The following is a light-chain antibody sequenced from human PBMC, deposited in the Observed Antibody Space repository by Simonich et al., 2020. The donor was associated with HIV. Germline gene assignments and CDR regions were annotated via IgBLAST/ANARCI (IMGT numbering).Light chain of an antibody. CDR2: GAS. J-gene: IGKJ1*01. CDR1: QSISSN. CDR3: QQYGRSPNT. Sequence: EIVMTQSPATLSVSPGERATLSCRASQSISSNLAWYQQKPGQAPRLLIYGASTRATGIPARFSGSGSGTEFTLTISRLEPEDFAVYYCQQYGRSPNTFGQGTKVEIK. V-gene: IGKV3-15*01.